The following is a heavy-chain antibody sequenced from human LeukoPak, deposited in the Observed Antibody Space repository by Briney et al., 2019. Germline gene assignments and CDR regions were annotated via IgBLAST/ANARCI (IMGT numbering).Heavy chain of an antibody. D-gene: IGHD3-22*01. CDR3: AREYYYDSSGYSLGMDV. Sequence: ASVKVSCKASGYTFTGYYMHWVRQAPGQGLEWMGWINPNSGGTNYAQKFQGRVTMTRDTSISTAYMELGRLRSDDTAVYYCAREYYYDSSGYSLGMDVWGQGTTVTVSS. V-gene: IGHV1-2*02. J-gene: IGHJ6*02. CDR2: INPNSGGT. CDR1: GYTFTGYY.